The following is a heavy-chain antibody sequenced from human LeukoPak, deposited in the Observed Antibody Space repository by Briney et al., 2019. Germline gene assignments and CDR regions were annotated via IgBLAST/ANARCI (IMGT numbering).Heavy chain of an antibody. V-gene: IGHV4-39*07. CDR1: GGSISSSSYY. D-gene: IGHD3/OR15-3a*01. CDR3: ALIQVDSVDFGWFDP. J-gene: IGHJ5*02. Sequence: SETLSLTCTVSGGSISSSSYYWGWIRQPPGKGLEWIGSIYYSGSTYYNPTLKSRVTISVDTSKNQFSLKLSSVTAADTAVYYCALIQVDSVDFGWFDPWGQGTLVTVSS. CDR2: IYYSGST.